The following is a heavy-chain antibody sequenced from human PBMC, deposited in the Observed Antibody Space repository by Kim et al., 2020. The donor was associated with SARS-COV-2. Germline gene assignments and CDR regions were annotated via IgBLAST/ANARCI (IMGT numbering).Heavy chain of an antibody. CDR1: GGSFSGYY. J-gene: IGHJ5*02. CDR3: ARGKNGSGRGTWFDP. Sequence: SETLSLTCAVYGGSFSGYYWSWIRQPPGKGLEWIGEINHSGSTNYNPSLKSRVTISVDTSKNQFSLKLSSVTAADTAVYYCARGKNGSGRGTWFDPWGQGTLVTVSS. V-gene: IGHV4-34*01. CDR2: INHSGST. D-gene: IGHD3-10*01.